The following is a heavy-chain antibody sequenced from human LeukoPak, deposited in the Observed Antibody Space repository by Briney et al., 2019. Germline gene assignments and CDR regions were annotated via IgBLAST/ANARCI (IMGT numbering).Heavy chain of an antibody. Sequence: SETLSLTCAVYGGSFSGYYWSWIRLPPGKGLEWIGEINHSGSTNYNPSLKSRVTISVDTSKNQFSLKLSSVTAADTAVYYCARAEWSPYYYGMDVWGQGTTDTVSS. J-gene: IGHJ6*02. CDR3: ARAEWSPYYYGMDV. D-gene: IGHD2-8*01. CDR1: GGSFSGYY. CDR2: INHSGST. V-gene: IGHV4-34*01.